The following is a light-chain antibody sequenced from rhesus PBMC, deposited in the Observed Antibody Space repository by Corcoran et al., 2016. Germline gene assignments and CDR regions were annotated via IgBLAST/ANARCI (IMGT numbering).Light chain of an antibody. CDR1: QSLLHSNGNTY. V-gene: IGKV2S2*01. CDR3: MQSTKDPYS. CDR2: KVN. J-gene: IGKJ2*01. Sequence: DIVMTQTPLSLPITPGEPASISCRSSQSLLHSNGNTYLHWYLQKPGQSPRLLIYKVNNRESGVPDRFSGSGSGTDFTLKISRVEPEDVGVYYCMQSTKDPYSFGQGTKVESK.